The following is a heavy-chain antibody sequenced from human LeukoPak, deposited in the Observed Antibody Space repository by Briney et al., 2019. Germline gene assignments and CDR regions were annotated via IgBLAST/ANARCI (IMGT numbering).Heavy chain of an antibody. CDR3: ARGVGYDILTGPGYFDL. CDR1: TGAFSDYY. J-gene: IGHJ2*01. CDR2: ISHSGST. D-gene: IGHD3-9*01. Sequence: SETLSLTCAVYTGAFSDYYWSWIGQPPGLGLEWIGKISHSGSTNYNPSLKSRVSISVDTSKNQFSLKLSSLNAADTAVYYCARGVGYDILTGPGYFDLWGRGTLVTVSS. V-gene: IGHV4-34*01.